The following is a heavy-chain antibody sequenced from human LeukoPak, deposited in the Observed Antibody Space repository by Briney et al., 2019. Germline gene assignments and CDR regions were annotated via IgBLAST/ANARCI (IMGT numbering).Heavy chain of an antibody. CDR3: ARDNSVRDEAWWLNP. Sequence: ASVKLSCKAFGYTFTGYWMHWVRQAPGQGPEWMGVISPSGGSTIYAQKFKGRVTLTRDMSTSTDYLELSSLRSEDTAVYYCARDNSVRDEAWWLNPWGQGTLVTVSS. CDR2: ISPSGGST. V-gene: IGHV1-46*01. J-gene: IGHJ5*02. D-gene: IGHD5-24*01. CDR1: GYTFTGYW.